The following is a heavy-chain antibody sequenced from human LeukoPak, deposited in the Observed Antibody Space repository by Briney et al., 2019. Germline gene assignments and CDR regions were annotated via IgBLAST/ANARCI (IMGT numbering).Heavy chain of an antibody. J-gene: IGHJ4*02. CDR2: IYYSGST. V-gene: IGHV4-31*03. Sequence: SETLSLTCTVSGGSISSGGYYWSWIRQHPGKGLEWIGYIYYSGSTYYNPSLKSRVTISVDTSKNQFSLKLSSVTAADTAVYYCARVCGSGSSDTFDYWGQGTLVTVSS. D-gene: IGHD3-10*01. CDR1: GGSISSGGYY. CDR3: ARVCGSGSSDTFDY.